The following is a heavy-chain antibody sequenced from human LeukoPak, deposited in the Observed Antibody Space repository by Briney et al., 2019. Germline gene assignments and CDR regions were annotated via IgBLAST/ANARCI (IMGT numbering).Heavy chain of an antibody. Sequence: PSETLSLTCTVSGGSISSGGYYWSWIRQPPGKGLEWIGYIYYSGSTNYNPSLKSRVTISVDTSKNQFSLKLSSVTAADTAVYYCARVGIAAAGAFDYWGQGTLVTVSS. CDR2: IYYSGST. CDR3: ARVGIAAAGAFDY. D-gene: IGHD6-13*01. V-gene: IGHV4-61*08. CDR1: GGSISSGGYY. J-gene: IGHJ4*02.